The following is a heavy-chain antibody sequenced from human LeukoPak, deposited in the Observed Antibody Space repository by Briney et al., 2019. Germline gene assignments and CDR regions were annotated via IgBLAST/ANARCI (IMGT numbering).Heavy chain of an antibody. CDR1: GGSISSGSYY. J-gene: IGHJ4*02. Sequence: SETLSLTCTVSGGSISSGSYYWTWIRQPGGKGLEWIGRIYTSGSTNYNPSLKSRVTISGDTSKNQFSLKLSSVTAADTAVYYCARVPTAILVLDYWGQGTLVTVSS. D-gene: IGHD2-2*01. V-gene: IGHV4-61*02. CDR3: ARVPTAILVLDY. CDR2: IYTSGST.